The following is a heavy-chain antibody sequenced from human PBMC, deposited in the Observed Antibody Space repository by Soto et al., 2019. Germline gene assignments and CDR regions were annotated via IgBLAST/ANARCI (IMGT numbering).Heavy chain of an antibody. V-gene: IGHV4-34*01. J-gene: IGHJ4*02. D-gene: IGHD3-10*01. CDR1: GGSFSGYS. CDR2: INHSGST. CDR3: ARGKITGLFDY. Sequence: SETLSLTCAVYGGSFSGYSWTWIRQPPGTGLEWIGEINHSGSTNYNPSLKSRVTISVDTSKSQFSLKLTSVTAADTAVYYCARGKITGLFDYWGQGTLVTVSS.